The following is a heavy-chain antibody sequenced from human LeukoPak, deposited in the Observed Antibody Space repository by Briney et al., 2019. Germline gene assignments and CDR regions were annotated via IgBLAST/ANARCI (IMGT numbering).Heavy chain of an antibody. Sequence: SETLSLTCTVSGGSISSSSYYWGWIRQPPGKGLEWIGSIYYSGSTYYNPSLKSRVTISVDTSKNQFSLKLSSVTAADTAVYYCARETVPATAFDYWGQGTLVTVSS. CDR3: ARETVPATAFDY. V-gene: IGHV4-39*07. CDR1: GGSISSSSYY. CDR2: IYYSGST. J-gene: IGHJ4*02. D-gene: IGHD2-2*01.